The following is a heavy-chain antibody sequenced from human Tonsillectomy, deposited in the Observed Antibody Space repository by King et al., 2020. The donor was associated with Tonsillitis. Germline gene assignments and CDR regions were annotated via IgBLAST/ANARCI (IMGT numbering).Heavy chain of an antibody. CDR2: ISWNSGSL. Sequence: VQLVESGGGLVQPGRSLRLSCATSGFSFDDYAMHWVRQAPGKSLEWVSGISWNSGSLGYADSVKGRFTISTDNAKNSLYLQMNSLRAEDTALYYCAMDIGVSGYEHRIFHHWGQGTLVTVSS. CDR3: AMDIGVSGYEHRIFHH. CDR1: GFSFDDYA. J-gene: IGHJ4*02. D-gene: IGHD5-12*01. V-gene: IGHV3-9*01.